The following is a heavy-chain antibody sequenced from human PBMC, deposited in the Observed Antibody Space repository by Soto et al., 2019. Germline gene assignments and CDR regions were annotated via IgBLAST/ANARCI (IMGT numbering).Heavy chain of an antibody. J-gene: IGHJ4*02. V-gene: IGHV3-23*01. Sequence: LLESGGGLVQPGGSLRLSCATSGFTFRSYAMSWVRQAPGKGLEWVSTITSSGGNTFYAGSVKGRFTISRDNSKSSRSLQINSMKAEDTAIYYCAKGNGAAGGRGAYFHSWGQGTLVTVSS. CDR3: AKGNGAAGGRGAYFHS. D-gene: IGHD6-13*01. CDR1: GFTFRSYA. CDR2: ITSSGGNT.